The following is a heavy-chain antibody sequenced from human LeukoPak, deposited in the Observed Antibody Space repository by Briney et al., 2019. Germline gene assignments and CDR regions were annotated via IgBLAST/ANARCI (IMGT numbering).Heavy chain of an antibody. CDR1: GFTFSSYG. Sequence: PGGSLRLSCAASGFTFSSYGMHWVRQAPGKGLEWVAFIRYDGSNKYYADSVKGRFTISRDNSKNTLYLQMNSLRAEDTAVYYCAKDLYCSGCSCYPYGMDVWGQGTTVTVSS. J-gene: IGHJ6*02. CDR2: IRYDGSNK. V-gene: IGHV3-30*02. D-gene: IGHD2-15*01. CDR3: AKDLYCSGCSCYPYGMDV.